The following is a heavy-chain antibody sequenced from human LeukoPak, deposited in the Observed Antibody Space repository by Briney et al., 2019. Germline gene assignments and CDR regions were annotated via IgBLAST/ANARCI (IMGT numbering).Heavy chain of an antibody. CDR3: ARGGYCSSTSCYARNYYYYGMDV. CDR2: IIPIFGTA. V-gene: IGHV1-69*13. D-gene: IGHD2-2*01. CDR1: GGTFSSYA. J-gene: IGHJ6*02. Sequence: ASVKVSCKASGGTFSSYAISWVRQAPGQGLEWMGGIIPIFGTANYAQKFQGRVTITADGSTSTAYMELSSLRSEDTAVYYCARGGYCSSTSCYARNYYYYGMDVWGQGTTVTVSS.